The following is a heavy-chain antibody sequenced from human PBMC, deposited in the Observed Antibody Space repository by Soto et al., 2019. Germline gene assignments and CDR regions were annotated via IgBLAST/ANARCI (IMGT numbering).Heavy chain of an antibody. CDR3: ARSVTIFGVGTDFDY. CDR1: GFTFSSYG. CDR2: IWYDGSNK. Sequence: ESGGGVVQPGRSLRLSCAASGFTFSSYGMHWVRQAPGKGLEWVAVIWYDGSNKYYADSVKGRFTISRDNSKNTLYLQMNSLRAEDTAVYYCARSVTIFGVGTDFDYWGQGTLVTVSS. V-gene: IGHV3-33*01. D-gene: IGHD3-3*01. J-gene: IGHJ4*02.